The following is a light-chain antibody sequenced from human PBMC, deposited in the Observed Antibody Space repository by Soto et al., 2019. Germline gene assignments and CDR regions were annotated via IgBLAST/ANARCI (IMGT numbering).Light chain of an antibody. J-gene: IGLJ1*01. V-gene: IGLV2-14*01. CDR1: SRDVGGYNY. Sequence: SAQLHPASVPEPPGQLITISCTGTSRDVGGYNYVSWYQQHPGKAPKLMIYEVSNRPSGVSNRFSGSKSDNTASLTISGLQAEDEADYYCSSYTSSSTLVFGTGTKVTV. CDR3: SSYTSSSTLV. CDR2: EVS.